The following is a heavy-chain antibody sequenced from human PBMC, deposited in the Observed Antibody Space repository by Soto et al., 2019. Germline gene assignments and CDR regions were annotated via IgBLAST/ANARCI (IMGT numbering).Heavy chain of an antibody. CDR3: ATQGATTVNAFDY. J-gene: IGHJ4*02. V-gene: IGHV1-2*02. CDR2: INPNSGGT. D-gene: IGHD4-17*01. Sequence: SVKVSCKASGYTFTGYYMHWVRQAPGQGLEWMGWINPNSGGTNYAQKFQGRVTMTRDTSISTAYMELSRLRSDDTAVYYCATQGATTVNAFDYWGQGTLVTVSS. CDR1: GYTFTGYY.